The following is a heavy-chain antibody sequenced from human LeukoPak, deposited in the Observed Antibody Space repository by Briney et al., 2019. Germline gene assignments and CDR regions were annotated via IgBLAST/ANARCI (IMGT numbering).Heavy chain of an antibody. D-gene: IGHD3-22*01. Sequence: GGSLRLSCAASGFTFSSYSMNWVRQALGKGLEWVSSISSSSSYIYYADSVKGRFTISRDNAKNSLYLQMNSLRAEDTAVYYCARGKLAYYDSWYYFDYWGQGTLVTVSS. CDR2: ISSSSSYI. V-gene: IGHV3-21*01. CDR1: GFTFSSYS. J-gene: IGHJ4*02. CDR3: ARGKLAYYDSWYYFDY.